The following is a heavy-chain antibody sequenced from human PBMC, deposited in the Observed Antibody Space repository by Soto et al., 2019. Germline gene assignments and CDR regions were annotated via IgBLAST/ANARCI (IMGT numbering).Heavy chain of an antibody. Sequence: PGESLRLSCAASGFTFSSYAMKWVRQAPGKGLEWVSLIGESGTPTYYADSVKGRFTISRDNSGNTLFLEMYSLRAEDTAVYYCARYIPGVRYYGMDVWGQGTTVTVSS. CDR1: GFTFSSYA. V-gene: IGHV3-23*01. CDR2: IGESGTPT. CDR3: ARYIPGVRYYGMDV. D-gene: IGHD2-2*01. J-gene: IGHJ6*02.